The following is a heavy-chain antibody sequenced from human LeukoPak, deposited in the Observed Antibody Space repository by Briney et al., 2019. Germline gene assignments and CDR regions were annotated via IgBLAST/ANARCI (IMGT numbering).Heavy chain of an antibody. CDR2: ISAYNGDT. Sequence: ASVKVSCKASGYTFTSHGISWVRQAPGQGLEWMGWISAYNGDTKYAQKTQGRVTMTTDASTSTAYMELRSLRSDDTAMYYCARVPGAIKRKYGMDVWGQGTTVTVSS. CDR1: GYTFTSHG. J-gene: IGHJ6*02. CDR3: ARVPGAIKRKYGMDV. V-gene: IGHV1-18*01. D-gene: IGHD3-10*01.